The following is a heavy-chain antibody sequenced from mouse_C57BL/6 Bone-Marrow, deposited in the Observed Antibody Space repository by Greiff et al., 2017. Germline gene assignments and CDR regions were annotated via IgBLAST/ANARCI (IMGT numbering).Heavy chain of an antibody. V-gene: IGHV1-39*01. CDR3: ARWYSSGSYYAMDY. J-gene: IGHJ4*01. CDR1: GYSFTDYN. D-gene: IGHD3-2*02. CDR2: INPNYGTT. Sequence: EVKLQQSGPELVKPGASVKISCKASGYSFTDYNMNWVKQSNGKSLEWIGVINPNYGTTSYNQKFKGKATLTVDQSSSTAYMQLNSLTSEDSAVYYCARWYSSGSYYAMDYWGQGTSVTVSS.